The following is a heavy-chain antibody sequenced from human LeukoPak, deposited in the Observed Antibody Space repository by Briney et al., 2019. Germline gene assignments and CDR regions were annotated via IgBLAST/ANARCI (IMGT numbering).Heavy chain of an antibody. V-gene: IGHV3-11*04. D-gene: IGHD3-10*01. CDR3: ARNNNYYGDPGWFDP. CDR2: ISGSGSSK. Sequence: GGSLRLSCAASGFTFSDYFMTWIRQAPGKGLEWVSYISGSGSSKYYADSVKGRFTISRDNAKNSLYLQMNSLRVEDTAVYYCARNNNYYGDPGWFDPWGQGTLVTVSS. CDR1: GFTFSDYF. J-gene: IGHJ5*02.